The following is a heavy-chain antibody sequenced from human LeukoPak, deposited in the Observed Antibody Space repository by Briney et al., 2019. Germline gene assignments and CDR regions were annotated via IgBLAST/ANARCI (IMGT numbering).Heavy chain of an antibody. V-gene: IGHV4-4*02. D-gene: IGHD4-17*01. CDR2: IYHSGST. J-gene: IGHJ4*02. Sequence: AGTLSLTCAASGSCVRSTKWWGWVRQPPGKGLEWIGEIYHSGSTNYNPSLKSRITISVDKSKNQVSLSLSSVTAADTAVYYCATSTVTTHYCFDYWAQGTLVTVSS. CDR1: GSCVRSTKW. CDR3: ATSTVTTHYCFDY.